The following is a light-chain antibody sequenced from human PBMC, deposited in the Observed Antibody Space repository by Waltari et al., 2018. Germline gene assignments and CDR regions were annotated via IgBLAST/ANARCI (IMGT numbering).Light chain of an antibody. V-gene: IGLV3-1*01. CDR2: QDS. CDR3: QAWDSSKGV. J-gene: IGLJ3*02. Sequence: SYELTQPPSVSVSPGQTASITCSGDKLGDKYACWYQQKPGQSPVLVIYQDSKRPSGIPWRFSGSNSGNTATLTISGTQAMDEADYYCQAWDSSKGVFGGGTKLTVL. CDR1: KLGDKY.